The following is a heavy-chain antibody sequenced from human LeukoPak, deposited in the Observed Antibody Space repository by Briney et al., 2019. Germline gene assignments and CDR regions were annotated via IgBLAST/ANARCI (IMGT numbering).Heavy chain of an antibody. V-gene: IGHV3-66*01. CDR1: GFTVSNYY. D-gene: IGHD2-8*01. CDR2: IYTGGST. CDR3: ARGNGA. J-gene: IGHJ5*02. Sequence: PGGSLRLSCAVSGFTVSNYYMSWVRQAPGKGLEWVSVIYTGGSTHYAASVKGRFTISRDISKNSLFLQMNSLRADDTAVYYCARGNGAWGQGALVTVSS.